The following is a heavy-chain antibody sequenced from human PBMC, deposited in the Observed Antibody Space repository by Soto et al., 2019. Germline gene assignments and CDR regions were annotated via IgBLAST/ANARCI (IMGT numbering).Heavy chain of an antibody. D-gene: IGHD3-22*01. J-gene: IGHJ4*02. CDR1: GGSISSYY. CDR3: ARLNDSSGYRILGYFDY. V-gene: IGHV4-59*01. CDR2: IYYSGST. Sequence: SETLSLTCTVSGGSISSYYWSWIRQPPGKGLEWIGYIYYSGSTNYNPSLKSRVTISVDTSKNQFSLKLSSVTAADTAVYYCARLNDSSGYRILGYFDYWGQGTLVTVSS.